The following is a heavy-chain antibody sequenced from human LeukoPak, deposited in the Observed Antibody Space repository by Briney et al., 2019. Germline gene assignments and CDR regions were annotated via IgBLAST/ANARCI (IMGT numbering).Heavy chain of an antibody. Sequence: ASVKVSCKASGYTFTDYYLHWLRQAPGQGLEWMGWINPNSGGTNYAQKFQGRVTMTRDTSISTAYMELSRLRSDDTAVYYCASASGASMIVVVGDAFDIWGQGTMVTVSS. CDR1: GYTFTDYY. J-gene: IGHJ3*02. D-gene: IGHD3-22*01. CDR2: INPNSGGT. V-gene: IGHV1-2*02. CDR3: ASASGASMIVVVGDAFDI.